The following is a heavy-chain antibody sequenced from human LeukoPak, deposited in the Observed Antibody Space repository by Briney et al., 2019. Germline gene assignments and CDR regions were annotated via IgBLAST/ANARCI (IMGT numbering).Heavy chain of an antibody. CDR1: GYTFTSYY. CDR2: INPSGGST. Sequence: ASVKVSCKASGYTFTSYYMHWVRQAPGQGLEWMGIINPSGGSTSYAQKFQGRVTMTRDTSTSTVYMELSSLRSEDTAVYYCARDSDSSGYWPGNAFDIWGQGTMVTVSS. V-gene: IGHV1-46*01. CDR3: ARDSDSSGYWPGNAFDI. J-gene: IGHJ3*02. D-gene: IGHD3-22*01.